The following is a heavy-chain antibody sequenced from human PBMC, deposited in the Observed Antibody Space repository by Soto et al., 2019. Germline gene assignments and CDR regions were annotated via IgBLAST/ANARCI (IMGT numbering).Heavy chain of an antibody. CDR2: INSDGSST. V-gene: IGHV3-74*01. CDR1: GFTFSSYW. Sequence: EVQLVESGGGLVQPGGSLRLSCAASGFTFSSYWMHWVRQAPGKGMVWVSRINSDGSSTSYADSVKGRFTISRDNAKNTLYLQMNSLRAEDTAVYDCARDPRRFLEWFSAGMDVWGQGTTVTVSS. CDR3: ARDPRRFLEWFSAGMDV. J-gene: IGHJ6*02. D-gene: IGHD3-3*01.